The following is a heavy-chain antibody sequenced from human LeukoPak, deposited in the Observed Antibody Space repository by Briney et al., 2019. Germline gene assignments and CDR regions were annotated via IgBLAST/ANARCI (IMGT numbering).Heavy chain of an antibody. CDR3: ARSGTYCSSTSCYLNP. CDR2: IIPIFGTE. Sequence: SVKVSCKASGGTVSSCAISWVRQAPGQGLEGMGGIIPIFGTENYAQKFQGRVTITTDESTSTAYMELSSLRSEDTAVYYCARSGTYCSSTSCYLNPWGQGTLVTVSS. J-gene: IGHJ5*02. CDR1: GGTVSSCA. D-gene: IGHD2-2*01. V-gene: IGHV1-69*05.